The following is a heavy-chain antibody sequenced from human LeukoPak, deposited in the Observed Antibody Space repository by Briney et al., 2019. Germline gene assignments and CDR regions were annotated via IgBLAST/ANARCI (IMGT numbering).Heavy chain of an antibody. V-gene: IGHV3-74*01. D-gene: IGHD2-2*01. CDR3: AKFTAAYDY. CDR1: GFTFRSYW. CDR2: INSDGRST. J-gene: IGHJ4*02. Sequence: GGSLRLSCAASGFTFRSYWMHWVRQAPGKGLVWVSRINSDGRSTTYADSVKGRFTISRDNSKNTLYLQMNSLRAEDTAVYYCAKFTAAYDYWGQGTLVTVSS.